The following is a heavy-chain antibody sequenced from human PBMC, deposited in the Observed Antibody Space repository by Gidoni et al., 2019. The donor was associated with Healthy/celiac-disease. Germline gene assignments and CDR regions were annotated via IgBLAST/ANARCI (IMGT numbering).Heavy chain of an antibody. V-gene: IGHV3-15*01. CDR3: TTDFFRGWYFLPPDGVSPDY. D-gene: IGHD6-19*01. J-gene: IGHJ4*02. CDR2: IKSKTDGGTT. Sequence: EVQLVESGGGLVMPGGSLSLSCAASGFTFSNAWMIWVRQAPGKGLEWVGRIKSKTDGGTTDYAAPVKGRFTISRDDSKNTLYLQMNSLKTEDTAVYYCTTDFFRGWYFLPPDGVSPDYWGQGTLVTVSS. CDR1: GFTFSNAW.